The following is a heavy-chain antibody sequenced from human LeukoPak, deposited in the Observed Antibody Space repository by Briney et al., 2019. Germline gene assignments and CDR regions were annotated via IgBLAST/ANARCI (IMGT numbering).Heavy chain of an antibody. CDR3: AKDPLGELLYYFAY. CDR2: ISGSGGST. Sequence: GGSLRLSCAASGFTFSSYAMSWVRQAPGKGLEWVSAISGSGGSTYYAHSVKGRFTISRDNSKTTLYLQMNSLRAEDPAVYYCAKDPLGELLYYFAYWGQGTLVTVSS. CDR1: GFTFSSYA. D-gene: IGHD3-10*01. J-gene: IGHJ4*02. V-gene: IGHV3-23*01.